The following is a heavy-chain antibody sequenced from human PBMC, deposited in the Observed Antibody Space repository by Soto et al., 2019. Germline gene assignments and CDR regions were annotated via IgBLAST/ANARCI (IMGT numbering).Heavy chain of an antibody. CDR2: ISYDGSNK. CDR1: GFTFSSYA. CDR3: AREELVYASSYYYYYYGMDV. V-gene: IGHV3-30-3*01. D-gene: IGHD2-8*01. J-gene: IGHJ6*02. Sequence: PGGSLRLSCAASGFTFSSYAMHWVRQAPGKGLEWVAVISYDGSNKYYADSVKGRFTISRDNSKNTLYLQMNSLRAEDTAVYYCAREELVYASSYYYYYYGMDVWGQGTTVTVSS.